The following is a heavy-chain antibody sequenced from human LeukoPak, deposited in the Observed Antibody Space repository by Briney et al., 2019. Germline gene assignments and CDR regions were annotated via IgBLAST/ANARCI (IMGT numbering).Heavy chain of an antibody. CDR3: AELGITMIGGV. CDR2: ISSGGSTI. CDR1: GFTFSDYY. Sequence: GGALRLSCAASGFTFSDYYMSWSRQAPGKGLEWVSYISSGGSTIYYADSVKGRFTISRDNAKNSLYLQMNSLRAEDTAVYYCAELGITMIGGVWGKGTTVTISS. J-gene: IGHJ6*04. D-gene: IGHD3-10*02. V-gene: IGHV3-11*04.